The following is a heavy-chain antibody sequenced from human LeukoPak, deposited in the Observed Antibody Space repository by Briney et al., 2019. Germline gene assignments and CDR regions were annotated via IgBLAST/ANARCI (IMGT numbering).Heavy chain of an antibody. V-gene: IGHV3-66*01. Sequence: PGGSLRLSCAASTFTVSSNYMSWVRQPPGKGLQWVSVIYTGGSTYYADSVKGRFTISRDNSKNTLYLQMHSLRAEDTAVYYCARSLPLRGTYSFDSWGQGTLVTVSS. CDR1: TFTVSSNY. CDR2: IYTGGST. CDR3: ARSLPLRGTYSFDS. D-gene: IGHD1-26*01. J-gene: IGHJ4*02.